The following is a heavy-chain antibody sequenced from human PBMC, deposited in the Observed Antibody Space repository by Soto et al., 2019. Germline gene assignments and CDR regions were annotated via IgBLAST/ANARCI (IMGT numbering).Heavy chain of an antibody. CDR2: INHSGST. V-gene: IGHV4-34*01. CDR3: PRYPHRRYSGSGSYSYFDS. J-gene: IGHJ4*02. D-gene: IGHD3-10*01. CDR1: GGSFSGYD. Sequence: SETLSLTCAVYGGSFSGYDWSWIRQPPGKGLEWIGEINHSGSTNYNPALKSRVTISVDTYKNQFSLKLSSVTAADPAVYYCPRYPHRRYSGSGSYSYFDSWGQGTPVHVYS.